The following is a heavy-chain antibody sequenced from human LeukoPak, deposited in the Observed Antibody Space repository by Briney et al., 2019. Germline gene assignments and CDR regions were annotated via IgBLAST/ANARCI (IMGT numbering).Heavy chain of an antibody. V-gene: IGHV4-39*01. CDR3: ARLWSGLRPPDY. CDR1: GGSIISSSYY. CDR2: IYYSGNT. Sequence: PETLSLTCTVSGGSIISSSYYWGWIRQPPGKGLEWIGSIYYSGNTYYNPSLKSRVTISADTSNNQFYLKLRSVTAADTAVYYCARLWSGLRPPDYWGQGTLVTVSS. D-gene: IGHD3-3*01. J-gene: IGHJ4*02.